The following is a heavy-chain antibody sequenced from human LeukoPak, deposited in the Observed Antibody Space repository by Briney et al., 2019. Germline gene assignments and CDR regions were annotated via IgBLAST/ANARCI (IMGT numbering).Heavy chain of an antibody. D-gene: IGHD2-2*01. CDR1: GYTFTSYG. CDR2: ISAYNGNT. V-gene: IGHV1-18*01. J-gene: IGHJ3*02. Sequence: ASVKVSCKASGYTFTSYGISWVRQAPGQGLEWMGWISAYNGNTNYAQKLQGRVTMTTDTSTSTAYMELRSLRSDDTAVYYCARGTTIQSPTARKTDAFDIWGQGTMVTVSS. CDR3: ARGTTIQSPTARKTDAFDI.